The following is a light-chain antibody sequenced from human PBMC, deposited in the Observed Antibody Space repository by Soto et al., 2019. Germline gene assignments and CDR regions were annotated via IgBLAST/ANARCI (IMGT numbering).Light chain of an antibody. Sequence: EIVLTQSPGTLSLSPGERAALSCRASQSISSSFLAWYQHKPGQAPRLLIHGASSRATGIPDRFSGSGSGTDFTLTISRLEPGDFAVYYCQHFGGTTFTFGQGTRLEIK. CDR2: GAS. CDR3: QHFGGTTFT. CDR1: QSISSSF. J-gene: IGKJ5*01. V-gene: IGKV3-20*01.